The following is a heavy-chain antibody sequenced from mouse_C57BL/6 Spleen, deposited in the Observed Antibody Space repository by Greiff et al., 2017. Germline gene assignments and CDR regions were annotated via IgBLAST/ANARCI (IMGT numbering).Heavy chain of an antibody. Sequence: EVKLMESGPGLVKPSQSLSLTCSVTGYSITSGYYWNWIRQFPGNKLEWMGYISYDGSNNYNPSLKNRISITRDTSKNQFFLKLNSVTTEDTATYYCARGDGTGDYWGQGTTLTVSS. V-gene: IGHV3-6*01. J-gene: IGHJ2*01. D-gene: IGHD2-3*01. CDR3: ARGDGTGDY. CDR2: ISYDGSN. CDR1: GYSITSGYY.